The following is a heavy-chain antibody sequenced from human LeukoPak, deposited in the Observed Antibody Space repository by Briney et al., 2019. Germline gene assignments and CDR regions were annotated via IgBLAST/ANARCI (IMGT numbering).Heavy chain of an antibody. D-gene: IGHD2-2*01. V-gene: IGHV1-69*04. CDR3: ARHPDCTRTSCYVDYYGMDV. Sequence: ASVKVSCKPSGGTFSSYAITWVRQAPGQGLEWMGRIIPTLEVANYAQKSQGRVTITADKSTSTAYTELSSLRPEDTAMYYCARHPDCTRTSCYVDYYGMDVWGQGTTVTVSS. CDR1: GGTFSSYA. CDR2: IIPTLEVA. J-gene: IGHJ6*02.